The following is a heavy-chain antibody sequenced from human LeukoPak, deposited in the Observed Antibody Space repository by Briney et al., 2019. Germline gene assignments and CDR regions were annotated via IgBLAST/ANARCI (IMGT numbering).Heavy chain of an antibody. J-gene: IGHJ4*02. V-gene: IGHV3-9*01. Sequence: PGGSLRLSCSASGFTFNEYAMHWVRQAPGKGLEWVSSISWNSDSIAYADSVRGRSTISRDNSKNTLYLQMNSLRAEDTAVYYCARDVSYDFWSGYASYYFDYWGQGTLVTVSS. CDR2: ISWNSDSI. CDR1: GFTFNEYA. CDR3: ARDVSYDFWSGYASYYFDY. D-gene: IGHD3-3*01.